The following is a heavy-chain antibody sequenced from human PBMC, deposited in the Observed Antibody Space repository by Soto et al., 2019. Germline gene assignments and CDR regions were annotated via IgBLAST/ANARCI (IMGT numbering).Heavy chain of an antibody. D-gene: IGHD3-16*01. CDR2: LAGIGGST. CDR3: ARGESDYYYYYMDV. J-gene: IGHJ6*03. V-gene: IGHV3-23*01. Sequence: VQLLESGGGLVQPGGSLRLSCEVSDFLLSNHAMSWVRQAPGKGLEWVSTLAGIGGSTYYAASVKGRFTISRDKPNKTLYLNMNSLRVEDTATYFCARGESDYYYYYMDVWGKGTSVTVSS. CDR1: DFLLSNHA.